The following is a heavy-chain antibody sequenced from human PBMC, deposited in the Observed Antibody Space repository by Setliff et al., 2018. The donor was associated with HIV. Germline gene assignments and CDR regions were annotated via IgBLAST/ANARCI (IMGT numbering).Heavy chain of an antibody. D-gene: IGHD3-16*02. V-gene: IGHV1-46*02. J-gene: IGHJ6*03. CDR1: GYTFNTYS. Sequence: ASVKVSCKASGYTFNTYSINWVRQAPGQGLEWMGIINPSGGSTSYAQKFQGRVTITRDTSASTAYMELSSLRSEDTAVYYCAREGYDYVWGSYRSYYMDVWGKGTTVTVSS. CDR2: INPSGGST. CDR3: AREGYDYVWGSYRSYYMDV.